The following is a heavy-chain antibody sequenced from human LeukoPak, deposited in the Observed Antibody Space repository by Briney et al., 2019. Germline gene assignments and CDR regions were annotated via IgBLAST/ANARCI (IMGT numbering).Heavy chain of an antibody. D-gene: IGHD3-22*01. CDR1: GGSFSCYY. V-gene: IGHV4-34*01. CDR3: ARWSSNYYDTSGRRFDP. CDR2: INHSGST. J-gene: IGHJ5*02. Sequence: SETLSLTCAFYGGSFSCYYWSWLRQPPGKGLEGMGEINHSGSTNYNPSLKSRVTISVDTSKNQFSLKLSSVTAADTAVYYCARWSSNYYDTSGRRFDPWGQGTPVTVSS.